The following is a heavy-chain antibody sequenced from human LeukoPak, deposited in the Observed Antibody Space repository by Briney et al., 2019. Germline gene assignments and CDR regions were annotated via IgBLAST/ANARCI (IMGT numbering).Heavy chain of an antibody. Sequence: GGSLRLSCAASGFTFSSYSMNWVRQAPGKGLEWVSYISSSSSTIYYADSVKGRFTISRDNAKNSRYLQMNSLRDEDTAVYYCAREDPYSSGWSFDYWGQGTLVTVSS. CDR1: GFTFSSYS. D-gene: IGHD6-19*01. J-gene: IGHJ4*02. CDR2: ISSSSSTI. V-gene: IGHV3-48*02. CDR3: AREDPYSSGWSFDY.